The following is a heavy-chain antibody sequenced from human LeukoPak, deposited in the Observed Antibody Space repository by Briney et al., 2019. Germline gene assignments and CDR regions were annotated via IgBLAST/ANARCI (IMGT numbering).Heavy chain of an antibody. CDR2: MNPNSGNT. D-gene: IGHD2-2*02. CDR1: GYTFTSYD. V-gene: IGHV1-8*01. Sequence: ASVKVSCTASGYTFTSYDINWVRQATGQGLEWMGWMNPNSGNTGYAQKFQGRVTMTRNTSISTAYMELSSLRSEDTAVYYCARGRIVVVPAAILWFDPWGQEPWSPSPQ. J-gene: IGHJ5*02. CDR3: ARGRIVVVPAAILWFDP.